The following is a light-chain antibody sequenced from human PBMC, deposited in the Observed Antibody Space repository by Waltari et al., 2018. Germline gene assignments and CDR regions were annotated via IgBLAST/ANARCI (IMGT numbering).Light chain of an antibody. CDR2: DST. CDR3: NSYASNSNGL. Sequence: QSALTQPASSSGPPGQPITIPCPVTSSHLGRYNYVPWYQQHPAKAPKLLIYDSTHRPSGVPSRFSGSKSGNTASLTISGLQAADEAHYYCNSYASNSNGLFGGGTKLTIL. J-gene: IGLJ2*01. V-gene: IGLV2-14*03. CDR1: SSHLGRYNY.